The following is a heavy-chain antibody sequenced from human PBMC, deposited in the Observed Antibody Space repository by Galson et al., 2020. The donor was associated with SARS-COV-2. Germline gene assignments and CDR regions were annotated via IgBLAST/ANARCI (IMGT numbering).Heavy chain of an antibody. CDR3: ARGITMVRGVDI. CDR1: GFTFSSYS. CDR2: ISSSSSYI. Sequence: GESLKISCAASGFTFSSYSMNWVRQAPGKGLEWVSSISSSSSYIYYADSVKGRFTISRDNAKNSLYLQMNSLRAEDTAVYYCARGITMVRGVDIWGQGTMVTVSS. V-gene: IGHV3-21*01. J-gene: IGHJ3*02. D-gene: IGHD3-10*01.